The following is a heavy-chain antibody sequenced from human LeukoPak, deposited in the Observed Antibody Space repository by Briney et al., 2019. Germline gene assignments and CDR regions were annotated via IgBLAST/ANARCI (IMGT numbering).Heavy chain of an antibody. CDR2: ISYDGSNK. J-gene: IGHJ4*02. Sequence: GGSLRLSCAASGFTFSSYGMHWVRQAPGKGLEWVAVISYDGSNKYYADSVKGRFTISRDNSKNTLYLQMNSLRAEDTAVYYCAKPMVRGVGGDYWGQGTLVTVSS. CDR3: AKPMVRGVGGDY. CDR1: GFTFSSYG. V-gene: IGHV3-30*18. D-gene: IGHD3-10*01.